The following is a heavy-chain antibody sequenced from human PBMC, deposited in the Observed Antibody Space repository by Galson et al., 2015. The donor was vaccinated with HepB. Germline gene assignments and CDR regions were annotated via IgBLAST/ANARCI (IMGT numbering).Heavy chain of an antibody. D-gene: IGHD1-26*01. J-gene: IGHJ4*02. Sequence: SLRLSCAASGFTFSSYAMHWVRQAPGKGLEWVAVISYDGSNKYYADSVKGRFTISRDNSKNTLYLQMNSLRAEDTAVYYCARGSGSYFSPRLYYFDYWGQGTLVTVSS. V-gene: IGHV3-30-3*01. CDR2: ISYDGSNK. CDR3: ARGSGSYFSPRLYYFDY. CDR1: GFTFSSYA.